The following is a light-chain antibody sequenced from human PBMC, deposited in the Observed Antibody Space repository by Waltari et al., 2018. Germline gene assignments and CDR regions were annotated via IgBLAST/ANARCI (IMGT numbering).Light chain of an antibody. CDR3: YSAADNNLV. Sequence: SYELTQSSSVSVSPGQTARITCSGDVLAKKNGRWFQQKPGQAPVVVIYKDSERPSGVPERFSGYGSGSTVALTISGAQVEDEADYYCYSAADNNLVFGGGTKLTFL. CDR1: VLAKKN. J-gene: IGLJ3*02. V-gene: IGLV3-27*01. CDR2: KDS.